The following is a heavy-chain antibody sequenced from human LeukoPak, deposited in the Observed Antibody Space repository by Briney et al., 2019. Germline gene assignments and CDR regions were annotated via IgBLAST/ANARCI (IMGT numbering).Heavy chain of an antibody. V-gene: IGHV3-73*01. J-gene: IGHJ5*02. CDR2: IRSKANSYAT. Sequence: GGSLRLSCAASGFTFSGSAMHWVRQASGKGLEWVGRIRSKANSYATAYAASVKGRFTISRDDSKNTAYLQMNSLKTEDTAVYYCTRHGGRYNWFDPWGQGTLVTVSS. CDR3: TRHGGRYNWFDP. D-gene: IGHD6-19*01. CDR1: GFTFSGSA.